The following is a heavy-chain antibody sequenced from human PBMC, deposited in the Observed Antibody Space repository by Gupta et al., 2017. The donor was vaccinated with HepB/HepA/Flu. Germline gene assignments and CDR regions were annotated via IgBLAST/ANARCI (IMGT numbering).Heavy chain of an antibody. Sequence: QVQLVQSGAEVKKPGASVKVSCKASGYTFTSYYMHWVRQAPGRGLEWMGIINPSDGSTSYAQKFQGRVTMTRDTSTSTVYMKLSSLRSEDTAVYYCARESMYYYDSSGYYYTSWGQGTPVTVSS. V-gene: IGHV1-46*01. CDR2: INPSDGST. CDR3: ARESMYYYDSSGYYYTS. J-gene: IGHJ5*02. D-gene: IGHD3-22*01. CDR1: GYTFTSYY.